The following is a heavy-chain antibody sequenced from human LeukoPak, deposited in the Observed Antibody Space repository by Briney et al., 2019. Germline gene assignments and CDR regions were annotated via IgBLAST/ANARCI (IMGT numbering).Heavy chain of an antibody. J-gene: IGHJ4*02. CDR2: ISYDGSNK. Sequence: PGGSLRLSCAASGFTFSSNAMHWVRQAPGKGLEWVAVISYDGSNKYYADSVKGRFTISRDNSKNTLYLQMNSLRAEDTAVYYCARDPFDYWGQGTLVTVSS. V-gene: IGHV3-30-3*01. CDR3: ARDPFDY. CDR1: GFTFSSNA.